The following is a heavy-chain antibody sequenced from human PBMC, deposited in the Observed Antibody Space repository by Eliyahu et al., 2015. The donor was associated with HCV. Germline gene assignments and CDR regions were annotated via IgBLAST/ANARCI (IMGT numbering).Heavy chain of an antibody. CDR3: ARGSSSGWYPGGGY. Sequence: QVQLQQWGAGLLKPSETLSLTCAVYGGSFSGYYWXWXRQPPGKGLEXIGEINXSGSTNYSPSLKSRVTISVDTSKNQFSLKLSSVTAADTAVYYCARGSSSGWYPGGGYWGQGTLVTVSS. CDR1: GGSFSGYY. V-gene: IGHV4-34*01. CDR2: INXSGST. J-gene: IGHJ4*02. D-gene: IGHD6-19*01.